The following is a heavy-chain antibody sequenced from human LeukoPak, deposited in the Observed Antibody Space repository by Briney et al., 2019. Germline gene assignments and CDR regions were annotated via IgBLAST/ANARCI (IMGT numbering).Heavy chain of an antibody. CDR2: INADGSAT. J-gene: IGHJ4*02. CDR3: AQDTSGYYAY. V-gene: IGHV3-74*01. CDR1: GFTFSSYW. D-gene: IGHD3-22*01. Sequence: PGGSLRLSCAASGFTFSSYWMHWVRQAPGQGLVWVSRINADGSATIYADSVKGRFTISRDNAKNTLYLQMNSLRAEDTAVYYCAQDTSGYYAYWGQGTLVTVSS.